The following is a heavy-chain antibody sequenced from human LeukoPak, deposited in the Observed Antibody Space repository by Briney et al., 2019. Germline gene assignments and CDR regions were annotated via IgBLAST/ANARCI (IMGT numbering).Heavy chain of an antibody. Sequence: GGSLRLSCAASGFTFSSYAMSWVRQAPGKGLEWVSAISGSGGSTYYADSVKGRFNISRDNSKNTLYLQMNSLRAEDTAVYYCAKSALCSSTSCHPMAYYYYYGMDVWGQGTTVTVSS. J-gene: IGHJ6*02. CDR1: GFTFSSYA. CDR3: AKSALCSSTSCHPMAYYYYYGMDV. CDR2: ISGSGGST. D-gene: IGHD2-2*01. V-gene: IGHV3-23*01.